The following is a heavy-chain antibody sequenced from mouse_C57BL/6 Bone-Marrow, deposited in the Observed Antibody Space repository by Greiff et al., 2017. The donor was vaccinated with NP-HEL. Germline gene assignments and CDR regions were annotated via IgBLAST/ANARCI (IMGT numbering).Heavy chain of an antibody. CDR2: ISYDGSN. CDR1: GYSITSGYY. Sequence: EVHLVESGPGLVKPSQSLSLTCSVTGYSITSGYYWNWIRQFPGNKLEWMGYISYDGSNNYNPSLKNRISITRDTSKNQFFLKLNSVTTEDTATYYCARDHPTAQATSFDYWGKGTTLTVSS. J-gene: IGHJ2*01. D-gene: IGHD3-2*02. CDR3: ARDHPTAQATSFDY. V-gene: IGHV3-6*01.